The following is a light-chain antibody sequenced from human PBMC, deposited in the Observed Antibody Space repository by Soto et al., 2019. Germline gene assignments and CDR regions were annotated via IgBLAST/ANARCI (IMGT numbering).Light chain of an antibody. CDR1: CGHSSYA. CDR3: QTGGTGIL. J-gene: IGLJ2*01. V-gene: IGLV4-69*01. CDR2: LNSDGSH. Sequence: QPVLTQSPSASASLGASVKLTCTLSCGHSSYAIAWHQQQPEKGPRYLMKLNSDGSHSKGDGIPDRFSGSSSGAERYLTISSLQSEDEADYYCQTGGTGILFGGGTKLTVL.